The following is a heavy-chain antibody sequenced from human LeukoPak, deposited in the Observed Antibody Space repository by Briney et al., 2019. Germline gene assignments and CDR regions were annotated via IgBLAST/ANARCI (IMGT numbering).Heavy chain of an antibody. CDR1: GLTFSNSW. CDR3: ARVSGLGMNEYYQH. V-gene: IGHV3-74*01. D-gene: IGHD3-10*01. CDR2: INNEGTTI. Sequence: GGSLRLSCEASGLTFSNSWMHWVRQAPGKGLVWVSRINNEGTTISYADSVKGRFTISRDNAKNTLYLQMNSLRAEDTAVYYCARVSGLGMNEYYQHWGQSTLVTVAS. J-gene: IGHJ1*01.